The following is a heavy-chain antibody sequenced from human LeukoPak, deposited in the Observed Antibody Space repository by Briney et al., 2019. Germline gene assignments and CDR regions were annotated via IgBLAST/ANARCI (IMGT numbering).Heavy chain of an antibody. J-gene: IGHJ4*02. CDR3: ARVVYYDSSGYDY. V-gene: IGHV4-30-4*01. CDR2: IYYSGST. CDR1: GGSISSGDYY. D-gene: IGHD3-22*01. Sequence: SETLSLTCTVSGGSISSGDYYWSWFRQPPGKGLEWIGYIYYSGSTYYNPSLKSRVTISVDTSKNQFSLKLSSVTAADTAVYYCARVVYYDSSGYDYWGQGTLVTVSS.